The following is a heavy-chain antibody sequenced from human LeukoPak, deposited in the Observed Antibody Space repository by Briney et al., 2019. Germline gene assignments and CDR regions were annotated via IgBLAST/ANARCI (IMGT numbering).Heavy chain of an antibody. J-gene: IGHJ4*02. CDR2: IIPIFGTA. Sequence: GSSVKVSCKASGGTFSSYAISWVRQAPGQGLEWMGGIIPIFGTANYAQKFQGRVTITADGSTSTAYMELSSLRSEDTAVYYCARSPRGYSFYFDYWGQGTLVTVSS. CDR3: ARSPRGYSFYFDY. D-gene: IGHD3-22*01. CDR1: GGTFSSYA. V-gene: IGHV1-69*01.